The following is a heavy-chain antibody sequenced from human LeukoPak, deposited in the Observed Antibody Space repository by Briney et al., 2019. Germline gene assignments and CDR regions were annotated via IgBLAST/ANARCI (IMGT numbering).Heavy chain of an antibody. J-gene: IGHJ4*02. CDR1: GFTFSTYW. V-gene: IGHV3-7*01. D-gene: IGHD5-18*01. CDR3: ARGAIGYSYGSPTGY. Sequence: QTGGSLRLSCSASGFTFSTYWMSWVRQAPGKGLEWVGNMKRDGSEIYYVDSVKGRFTISRDNAKNSLFLQMNSLRAEDTAVYYCARGAIGYSYGSPTGYWGQGTLVTVSS. CDR2: MKRDGSEI.